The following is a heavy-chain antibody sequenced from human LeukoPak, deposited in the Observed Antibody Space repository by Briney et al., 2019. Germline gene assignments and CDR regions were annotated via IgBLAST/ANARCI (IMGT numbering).Heavy chain of an antibody. D-gene: IGHD5-12*01. Sequence: ASVKVSCKATGYTFTSYYMHWVRQAPGQGLEWMGIINPSGGSTSYAQKFQGRVTMTRDTSTSTVYMELSSLRSEDAAVYYCARRSSGYDLDYWGQGTLVTVSS. V-gene: IGHV1-46*01. CDR3: ARRSSGYDLDY. J-gene: IGHJ4*02. CDR2: INPSGGST. CDR1: GYTFTSYY.